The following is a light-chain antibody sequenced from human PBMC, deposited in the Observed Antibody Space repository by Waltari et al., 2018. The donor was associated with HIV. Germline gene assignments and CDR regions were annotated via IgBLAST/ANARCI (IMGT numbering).Light chain of an antibody. Sequence: QSVFTQSPSASGTPGQRVTISCSGSRSNIGSNTVTWYQQLPGTAPKLLIYTNNQRPSGVPDRFSGSKSGTSASLDISGLQSEDEADYYCAAWDDTLNGYVFGFGTKVTVL. CDR2: TNN. V-gene: IGLV1-44*01. CDR3: AAWDDTLNGYV. J-gene: IGLJ1*01. CDR1: RSNIGSNT.